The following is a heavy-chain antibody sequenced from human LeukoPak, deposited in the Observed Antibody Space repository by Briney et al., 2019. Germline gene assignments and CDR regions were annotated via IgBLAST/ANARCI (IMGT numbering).Heavy chain of an antibody. Sequence: SETLSLTCTVSGGSISRYYWIWIRQPPGKGLEWIGYIYYSGNTNYNPSLKSRVTISVDTSKNQFSLKLSSVTAADTAVYYCARGGENYSYYMDVWGKGTTVTVSS. J-gene: IGHJ6*03. V-gene: IGHV4-59*01. CDR2: IYYSGNT. CDR1: GGSISRYY. CDR3: ARGGENYSYYMDV.